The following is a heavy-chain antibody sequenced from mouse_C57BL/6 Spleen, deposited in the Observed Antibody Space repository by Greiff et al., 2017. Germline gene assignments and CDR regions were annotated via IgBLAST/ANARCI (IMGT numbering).Heavy chain of an antibody. J-gene: IGHJ4*01. Sequence: VKLVESGPGLVAPSQSLSITCTVSGFSLTSYAISWVRQPPGKGLEWLGVIWTGGGTNYNSALKSRLSISKDNSKSQVFLKMNSLQTDDTARYYCARNGDGYLLYAMDYWGQGTSVTVSS. D-gene: IGHD2-3*01. CDR3: ARNGDGYLLYAMDY. V-gene: IGHV2-9-1*01. CDR1: GFSLTSYA. CDR2: IWTGGGT.